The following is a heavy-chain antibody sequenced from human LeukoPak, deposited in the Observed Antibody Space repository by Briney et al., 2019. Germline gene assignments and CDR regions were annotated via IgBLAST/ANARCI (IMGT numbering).Heavy chain of an antibody. CDR3: ARSYYYDSSGYSSRPFDY. J-gene: IGHJ4*02. CDR1: GYSFTRYW. V-gene: IGHV5-51*01. CDR2: IYPGDSDT. D-gene: IGHD3-22*01. Sequence: GESLKISCKGSGYSFTRYWIGWVRQMPGKGLEWMGIIYPGDSDTRYSPSFQGQVTISADKSISTAYLQWSSLKASDTAMYYCARSYYYDSSGYSSRPFDYWGQGTLVTVSS.